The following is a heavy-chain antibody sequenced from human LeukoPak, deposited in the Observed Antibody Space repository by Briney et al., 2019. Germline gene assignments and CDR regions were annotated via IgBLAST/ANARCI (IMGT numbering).Heavy chain of an antibody. CDR3: VRVGPFGMSSGYWFDP. Sequence: SETLSLTCTGSGGSISSYYWSWIGQPPGKGLEWIGSIYYSGSTYYNPSLKSRVTISLDTSKNQFSLNLTSVTAADTAVYYCVRVGPFGMSSGYWFDPWGQGTLVTVSS. D-gene: IGHD3-16*01. CDR2: IYYSGST. CDR1: GGSISSYY. V-gene: IGHV4-59*12. J-gene: IGHJ5*02.